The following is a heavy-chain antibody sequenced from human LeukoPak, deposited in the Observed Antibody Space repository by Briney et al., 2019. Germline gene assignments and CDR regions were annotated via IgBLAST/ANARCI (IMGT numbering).Heavy chain of an antibody. CDR3: ARHPNWNDPVCYMDV. CDR2: IYYSGST. D-gene: IGHD1-20*01. Sequence: KPSETLSLTCTVSGGSISSSSYYWGWIRQPPGKGLEWIGSIYYSGSTYYNPSLKSRVTISVDTSKNQFSLKLSSVTAADTAVYYCARHPNWNDPVCYMDVWGKGTTVTISS. CDR1: GGSISSSSYY. V-gene: IGHV4-39*01. J-gene: IGHJ6*03.